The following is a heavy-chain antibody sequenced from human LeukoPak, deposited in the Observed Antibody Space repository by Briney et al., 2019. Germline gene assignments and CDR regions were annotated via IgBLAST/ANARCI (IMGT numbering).Heavy chain of an antibody. Sequence: GESLKISCKGSGYRFTSYWISWVRQMPGKGLEWMGRNNPSDSHTNYSPSFQGHVTISADKSISTAYLQWSSMKASDTAMYYCARHVYCSSTSCYAAFDIWGQGTMVTVSS. J-gene: IGHJ3*02. CDR3: ARHVYCSSTSCYAAFDI. D-gene: IGHD2-2*01. CDR1: GYRFTSYW. V-gene: IGHV5-10-1*01. CDR2: NNPSDSHT.